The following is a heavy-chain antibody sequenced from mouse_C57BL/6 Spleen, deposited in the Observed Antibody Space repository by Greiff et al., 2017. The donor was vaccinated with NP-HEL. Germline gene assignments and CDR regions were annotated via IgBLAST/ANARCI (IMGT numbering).Heavy chain of an antibody. J-gene: IGHJ2*01. Sequence: VQRVESGAELVRPGTSVKVSCKASGYAFTNYLIEWVKQRPGQGLEWIGVINPGSGGTNYNEKFKGKATLTADKSSSTAYMQLSSLTSEDSAVYFCARAEYDYLFDYWGQGTTLTVSS. CDR2: INPGSGGT. V-gene: IGHV1-54*01. D-gene: IGHD2-4*01. CDR1: GYAFTNYL. CDR3: ARAEYDYLFDY.